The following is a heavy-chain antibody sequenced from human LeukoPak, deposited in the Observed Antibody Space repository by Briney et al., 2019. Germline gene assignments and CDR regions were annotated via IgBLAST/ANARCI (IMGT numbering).Heavy chain of an antibody. D-gene: IGHD3-9*01. V-gene: IGHV4-34*01. Sequence: SETLSLTCAVYGGSFSGYYWSWIRQPPGKGLEWIGEINHSGSTNYNPSLKSRVTISVDTSKNQFSLKLSSVTAADTAVYYCARWGGIILTGYYDYWGQGTPVTVSS. CDR3: ARWGGIILTGYYDY. J-gene: IGHJ4*02. CDR2: INHSGST. CDR1: GGSFSGYY.